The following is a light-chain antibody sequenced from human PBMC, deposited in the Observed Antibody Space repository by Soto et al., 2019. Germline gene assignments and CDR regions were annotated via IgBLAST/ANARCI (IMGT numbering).Light chain of an antibody. CDR2: AAS. CDR3: QQYCSAPWT. J-gene: IGKJ1*01. CDR1: QSVSSNY. V-gene: IGKV3-20*01. Sequence: EIVLTQSPGTLSLSPGERATISCRASQSVSSNYLAWYQQKPGQAPRLLIYAASNRASGIPDRFGGSGSGTDFTLTVSRLEPADFAVYYCQQYCSAPWTFGQGTKVEI.